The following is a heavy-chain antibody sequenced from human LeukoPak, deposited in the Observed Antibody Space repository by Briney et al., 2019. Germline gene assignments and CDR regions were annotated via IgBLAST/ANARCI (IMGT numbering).Heavy chain of an antibody. CDR3: ARQGDAAWINWFDP. CDR2: IYYSGST. CDR1: GGSISSHY. V-gene: IGHV4-59*08. Sequence: SETLSLTCTVSGGSISSHYWSWIRQPPGKGLEWIGYIYYSGSTNYNPSLKSRVTISVDTSKNQFSLKLSSVTAADTAVYYCARQGDAAWINWFDPWGQGTLVTVSS. J-gene: IGHJ5*02. D-gene: IGHD5-18*01.